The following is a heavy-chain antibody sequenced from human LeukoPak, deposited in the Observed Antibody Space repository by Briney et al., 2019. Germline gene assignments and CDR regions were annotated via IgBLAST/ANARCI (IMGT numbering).Heavy chain of an antibody. Sequence: ASVKVSCKASGYTFTGYYMHWVRQAPGQGLEWMGRINPNSGGTNYAQKFQGRVTMTRDTSISTAYMELSRLRSDDTAVYYCASTLDYSNYGIDYWGQGTLVTVSS. J-gene: IGHJ4*02. D-gene: IGHD4-11*01. CDR1: GYTFTGYY. V-gene: IGHV1-2*06. CDR2: INPNSGGT. CDR3: ASTLDYSNYGIDY.